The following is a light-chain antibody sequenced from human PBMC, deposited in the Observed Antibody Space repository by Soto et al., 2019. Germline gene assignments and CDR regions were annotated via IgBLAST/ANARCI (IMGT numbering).Light chain of an antibody. CDR1: FSNIGDNA. CDR2: LND. J-gene: IGLJ1*01. V-gene: IGLV1-44*01. Sequence: SVLTQPPSLSATPGQRVNISCSGSFSNIGDNAVNWYQQLPGAAPKLLIYLNDQRPSGVPDRFSGSKSGTSAFLAISGLQSEDEADYYCAAWDDSVNALFGTGTKVTVL. CDR3: AAWDDSVNAL.